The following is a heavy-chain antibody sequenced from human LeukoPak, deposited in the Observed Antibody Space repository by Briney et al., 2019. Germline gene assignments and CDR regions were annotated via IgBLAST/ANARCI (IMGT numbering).Heavy chain of an antibody. Sequence: PGGSLRLSCAASGFTFNSNSMNWVRQAPGKGLEWVSSISSSSSYIYYADSVKGRFTISRDDAKNSLYLQMNSLTAEDTAVYYCARAVPGFDYWGQGTLVTVSS. CDR2: ISSSSSYI. CDR3: ARAVPGFDY. D-gene: IGHD1-14*01. J-gene: IGHJ4*02. V-gene: IGHV3-21*01. CDR1: GFTFNSNS.